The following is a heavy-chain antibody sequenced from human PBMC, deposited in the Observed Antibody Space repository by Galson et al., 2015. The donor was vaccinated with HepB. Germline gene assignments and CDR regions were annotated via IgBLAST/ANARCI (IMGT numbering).Heavy chain of an antibody. CDR1: GYTFTRYY. V-gene: IGHV1-46*01. D-gene: IGHD2-21*02. Sequence: SVKVSCKASGYTFTRYYMHWVRQASRQGLEWMGIINPTGGSTTYAQKFQGRITMTRDTSTRTAYMELSRLRSEDTAVYYCARAGGGDCHSDFDYWGQGTLVTVSS. CDR3: ARAGGGDCHSDFDY. J-gene: IGHJ4*02. CDR2: INPTGGST.